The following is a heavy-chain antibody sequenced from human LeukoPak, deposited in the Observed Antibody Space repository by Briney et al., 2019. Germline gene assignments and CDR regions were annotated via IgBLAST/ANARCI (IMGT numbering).Heavy chain of an antibody. Sequence: ASVRVSCKASGYTFTMYGITWVRQAPGQGVEWMGWISAYNGNTKNAQKVQGRVTMTTDTSTSTAYMELRSLRSDDTAVYYCARGYSDYDLDYWGQGTLVTVSS. CDR1: GYTFTMYG. CDR3: ARGYSDYDLDY. CDR2: ISAYNGNT. V-gene: IGHV1-18*01. D-gene: IGHD5-12*01. J-gene: IGHJ4*02.